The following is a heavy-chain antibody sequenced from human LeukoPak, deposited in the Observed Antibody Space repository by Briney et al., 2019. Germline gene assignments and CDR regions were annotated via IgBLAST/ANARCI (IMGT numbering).Heavy chain of an antibody. D-gene: IGHD4-17*01. CDR2: IDPSDSYT. CDR1: GYSFTSCW. CDR3: ARHRGGDYGLDAFDI. Sequence: GGSLRISCKGSGYSFTSCWISWVRQMPGKGLEWMGRIDPSDSYTNYSPSFRGHVTFSADKSISTAYLQWSSLKASDTAMYYCARHRGGDYGLDAFDIWGQGTLVTVSS. V-gene: IGHV5-10-1*01. J-gene: IGHJ3*02.